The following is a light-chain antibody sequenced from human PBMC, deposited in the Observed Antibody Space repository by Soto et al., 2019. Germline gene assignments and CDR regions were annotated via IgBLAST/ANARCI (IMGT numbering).Light chain of an antibody. V-gene: IGKV3-20*01. J-gene: IGKJ1*01. CDR1: QSVSSNY. Sequence: EIVLTQSAGTLSLSPGERATLSCRARQSVSSNYLAWYQQKPGQAPRLLIYASSSRATGIPDRFSGSGSGKDFTLTISRLEPEDFAVYYCHQYGSSPWTFGQGTRVEIK. CDR3: HQYGSSPWT. CDR2: ASS.